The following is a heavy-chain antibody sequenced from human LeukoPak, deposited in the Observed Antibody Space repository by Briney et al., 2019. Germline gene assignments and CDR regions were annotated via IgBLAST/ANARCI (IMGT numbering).Heavy chain of an antibody. CDR1: GGTFISYA. V-gene: IGHV1-69*13. D-gene: IGHD2-2*01. Sequence: SVKVSCKASGGTFISYAISWVRQAPGRGLEWMGGIIPIFGTANYAQKFQGRVTITADESTSTAYMELSSLRSEDTAVYYCARGGEGYCSSTSCYPIQFDYWGQGTLVTVSS. CDR2: IIPIFGTA. CDR3: ARGGEGYCSSTSCYPIQFDY. J-gene: IGHJ4*02.